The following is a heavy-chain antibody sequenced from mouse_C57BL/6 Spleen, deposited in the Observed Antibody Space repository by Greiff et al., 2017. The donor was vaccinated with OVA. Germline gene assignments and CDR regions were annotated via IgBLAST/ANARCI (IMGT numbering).Heavy chain of an antibody. CDR1: GFTFSSYA. Sequence: EVKLMESGGGLVKPGGSLKLSCAASGFTFSSYAMSWVRQTPEKRLEWVATSSDGGSYTYYPDNVKGRFTISRDNDKNNLYLQMSHLKSEDTAMYYCARDNAWGQGTSVTVSS. V-gene: IGHV5-4*01. CDR2: SSDGGSYT. CDR3: ARDNA. J-gene: IGHJ4*01.